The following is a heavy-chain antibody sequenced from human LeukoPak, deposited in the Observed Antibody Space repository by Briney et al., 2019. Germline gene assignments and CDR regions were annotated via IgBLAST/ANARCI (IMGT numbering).Heavy chain of an antibody. CDR2: ISGSGATT. V-gene: IGHV3-23*01. CDR3: AKDYAYYYGSGIGGFDY. J-gene: IGHJ4*02. Sequence: PGGSLRLSCAASGSTFSSYAMSWVRQAPGKGLEWVSAISGSGATTYYADSVKGRFTISRDKSNNTLYLQMNSLRAEDTAVYYCAKDYAYYYGSGIGGFDYWGQGTLVTVSS. D-gene: IGHD3-10*01. CDR1: GSTFSSYA.